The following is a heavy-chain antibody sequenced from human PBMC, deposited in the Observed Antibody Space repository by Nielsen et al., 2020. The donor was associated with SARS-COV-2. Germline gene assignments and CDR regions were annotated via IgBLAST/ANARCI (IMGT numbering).Heavy chain of an antibody. CDR3: ARAVGDDYVWGSYHPPRVDR. J-gene: IGHJ5*02. CDR1: GYTFVDYG. CDR2: INTYSGSS. D-gene: IGHD3-16*02. V-gene: IGHV1-18*04. Sequence: ASVKVSCKTSGYTFVDYGISWVRQAPGQGLEWVGWINTYSGSSQYAQKFQGRVTMTTDTSTTTAYMELRSLRSDDTAVYYCARAVGDDYVWGSYHPPRVDRWGQGTLVTVSS.